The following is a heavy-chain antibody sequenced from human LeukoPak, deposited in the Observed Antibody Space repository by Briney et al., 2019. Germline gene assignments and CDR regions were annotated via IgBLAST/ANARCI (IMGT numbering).Heavy chain of an antibody. Sequence: GGSLRLSCAASGFTFSSYGMHWVRQAPGKGLEWVAFIRYDGSNKYYADSVRGRFTISRDNAKNSLYLQMNSLRAEDTAVYYCARGYGSGSYSVREIKDVWGKGTTVTVSS. CDR2: IRYDGSNK. CDR1: GFTFSSYG. V-gene: IGHV3-30*02. D-gene: IGHD3-10*01. J-gene: IGHJ6*04. CDR3: ARGYGSGSYSVREIKDV.